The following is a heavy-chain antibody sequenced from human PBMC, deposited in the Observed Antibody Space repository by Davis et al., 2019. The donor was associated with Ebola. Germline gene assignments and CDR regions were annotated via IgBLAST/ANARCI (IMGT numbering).Heavy chain of an antibody. CDR3: ARTTGLDY. J-gene: IGHJ4*02. D-gene: IGHD4-17*01. CDR1: GFTFDDYA. V-gene: IGHV3-9*01. Sequence: SLKISCAASGFTFDDYAMHWVRQAPGKGLEWVSGISWNSGSIGYADSVKGRFTISRDNAKNSLYLQMNSLRAEDTALYYCARTTGLDYWGQGTLVTVSS. CDR2: ISWNSGSI.